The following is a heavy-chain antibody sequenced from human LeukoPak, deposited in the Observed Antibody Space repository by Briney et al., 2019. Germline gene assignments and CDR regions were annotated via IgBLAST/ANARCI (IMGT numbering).Heavy chain of an antibody. CDR1: GFTFSSYG. D-gene: IGHD1-20*01. CDR2: ISYDGSNK. CDR3: AIITNWNVDY. V-gene: IGHV3-30*03. Sequence: GSLRLSCAASGFTFSSYGMHWVRQAPGKGLEWVAVISYDGSNKYYADSVKGRFTISRDNSKNTLYLQMNSLRAEDTAVYYCAIITNWNVDYWGQGTLVTVSS. J-gene: IGHJ4*02.